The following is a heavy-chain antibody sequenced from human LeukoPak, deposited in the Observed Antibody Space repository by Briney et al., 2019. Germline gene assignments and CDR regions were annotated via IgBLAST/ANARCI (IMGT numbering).Heavy chain of an antibody. V-gene: IGHV3-74*03. Sequence: GGSLRLSCVGSGFTISNYWMHWVRQAPGTGLMWVSRIHPDGRITTYADSVKGRFTISRDNAKNTLYLQTNSLRAEDTAVYYCAPQQAYSPYNWFDPWGQGTLVTVSS. J-gene: IGHJ5*02. CDR3: APQQAYSPYNWFDP. CDR2: IHPDGRIT. CDR1: GFTISNYW. D-gene: IGHD5-12*01.